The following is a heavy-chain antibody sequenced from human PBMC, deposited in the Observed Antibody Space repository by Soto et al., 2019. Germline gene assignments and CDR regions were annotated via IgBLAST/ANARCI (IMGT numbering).Heavy chain of an antibody. Sequence: PSETLSLTCTVSGGSISSSSYYWGWIRQPPGKGLEWIGSIYYSGSTYYNPSLKSRVTISVDTSKNQFSLKLSSVTAADTAVYYGARHRVPNASGDWNWSAPGGQEPLVTVPS. D-gene: IGHD2-21*02. CDR1: GGSISSSSYY. CDR3: ARHRVPNASGDWNWSAP. CDR2: IYYSGST. J-gene: IGHJ5*02. V-gene: IGHV4-39*01.